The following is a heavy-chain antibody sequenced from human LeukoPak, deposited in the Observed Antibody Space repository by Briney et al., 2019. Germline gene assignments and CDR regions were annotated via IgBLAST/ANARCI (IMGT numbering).Heavy chain of an antibody. CDR2: IISRRSSR. D-gene: IGHD3-10*01. V-gene: IGHV3-21*01. J-gene: IGHJ2*01. CDR3: AREDYCGSGSPWYLDL. CDR1: GFTFSSYS. Sequence: GGSLTLSCAASGFTFSSYSMNWVRQAPGRGLEWVSSIISRRSSRYYGDSVKGRFTISRDNAKHSLYLQMNRLRAEDTAVYYCAREDYCGSGSPWYLDLWGRGTLVTVSS.